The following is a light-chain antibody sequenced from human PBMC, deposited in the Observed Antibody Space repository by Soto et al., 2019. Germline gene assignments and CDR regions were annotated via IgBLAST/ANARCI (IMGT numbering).Light chain of an antibody. CDR2: GAS. J-gene: IGKJ1*01. V-gene: IGKV3-20*01. Sequence: ESVLTQSPATLSLSPGERATLSCRASQSVSSSYLAWYQQKPGQAPRLLIYGASSRATGIPDRFSGSGSGTDFTLTISRLEPEDFAVYYCQQYGSSSWTCGQGTKVDIK. CDR1: QSVSSSY. CDR3: QQYGSSSWT.